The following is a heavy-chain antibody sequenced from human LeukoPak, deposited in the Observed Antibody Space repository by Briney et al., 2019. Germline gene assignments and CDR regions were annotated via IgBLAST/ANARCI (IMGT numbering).Heavy chain of an antibody. CDR3: ARGRYYDYIWGSYRERGIFDY. D-gene: IGHD3-16*01. CDR1: GYTFTSYD. J-gene: IGHJ4*02. V-gene: IGHV1-8*01. Sequence: ASVKVSCKASGYTFTSYDINWVRQATGQGLEWMGWMNPNSGNTGYAQKFQGRVTMTRNTSISTAYMGLSSLRSEDTAVYYCARGRYYDYIWGSYRERGIFDYWGQGTLVTVSS. CDR2: MNPNSGNT.